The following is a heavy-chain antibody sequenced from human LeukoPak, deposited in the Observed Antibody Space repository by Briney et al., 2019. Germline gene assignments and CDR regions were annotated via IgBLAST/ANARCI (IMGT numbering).Heavy chain of an antibody. D-gene: IGHD4-17*01. CDR1: GGTFSSYA. J-gene: IGHJ4*02. CDR2: IIPILGIA. CDR3: ATDRGTVTTFDY. Sequence: SVKVPCKASGGTFSSYAISWVRQAPGQGLEWMGRIIPILGIANYAQKLQGRVTITADKSTSTAYMELSSLRSEDTAVYYCATDRGTVTTFDYWGQGTLVTVSS. V-gene: IGHV1-69*04.